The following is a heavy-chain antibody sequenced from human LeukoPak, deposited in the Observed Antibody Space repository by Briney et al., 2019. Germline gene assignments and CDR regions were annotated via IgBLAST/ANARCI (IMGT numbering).Heavy chain of an antibody. V-gene: IGHV3-30*04. CDR1: GFTFSSYA. CDR2: ISYDGSNK. CDR3: ARDHITMVRDSVNWFDP. Sequence: PGGSLRLSCAASGFTFSSYAMHWVRQAPGKGLEWVAVISYDGSNKYYADSVKGRFTISRDNSKNTLYLQMNSLRAEDTAVYYCARDHITMVRDSVNWFDPWGQGTLVTVSS. D-gene: IGHD3-10*01. J-gene: IGHJ5*02.